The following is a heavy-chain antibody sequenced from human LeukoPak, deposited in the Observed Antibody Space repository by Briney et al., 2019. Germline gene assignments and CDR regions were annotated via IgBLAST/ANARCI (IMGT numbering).Heavy chain of an antibody. V-gene: IGHV1-18*01. J-gene: IGHJ3*02. D-gene: IGHD3-9*01. Sequence: ASVKVSCKASGYTFTGYGISWVRQAPGQGLEWMGWISAYNGNTNYAQKLQGRVTMTTDTSTSTAYMELRSLRSDDTAVYYCARENNILTGYNNDAFDIWGQGTMVTVSS. CDR1: GYTFTGYG. CDR2: ISAYNGNT. CDR3: ARENNILTGYNNDAFDI.